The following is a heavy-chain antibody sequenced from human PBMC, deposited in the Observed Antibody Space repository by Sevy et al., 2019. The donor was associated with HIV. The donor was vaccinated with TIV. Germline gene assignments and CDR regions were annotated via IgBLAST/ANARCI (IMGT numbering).Heavy chain of an antibody. CDR3: ARKVGDM. V-gene: IGHV3-7*01. CDR2: IKQDGSQK. CDR1: GFTFSDYW. D-gene: IGHD3-16*01. Sequence: GGSLRLSCAASGFTFSDYWMSWVRQAPGKGLEWVANIKQDGSQKYFVDSVKGRVTIAIDNAKNSLYLQMDNLRAEDKAVYYSARKVGDMWGQGTMVTVSS. J-gene: IGHJ3*01.